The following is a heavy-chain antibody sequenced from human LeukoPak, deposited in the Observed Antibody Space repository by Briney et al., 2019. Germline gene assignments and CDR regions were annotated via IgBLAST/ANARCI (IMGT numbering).Heavy chain of an antibody. CDR1: GFTFKYFW. Sequence: PGGSLRLSCVASGFTFKYFWMSWVRQAPGKGLEWVANIKQDGSETHYVASVKGRLTISRDNAKNSLFLQMNSLRAEDTAVYYCARDSASCRGCAFDIWGQGTIITVSS. CDR2: IKQDGSET. V-gene: IGHV3-7*01. CDR3: ARDSASCRGCAFDI. D-gene: IGHD2-2*01. J-gene: IGHJ3*02.